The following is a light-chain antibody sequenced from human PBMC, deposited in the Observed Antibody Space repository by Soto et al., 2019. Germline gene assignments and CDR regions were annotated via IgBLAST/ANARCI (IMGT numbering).Light chain of an antibody. CDR3: LQHNSYPIT. Sequence: DIQMTQSPSAMSASVGDRVTITCRASQGISSFLVWFQQKPGNAPRRLIYAASSLQSGVPSRFSGSGSGTEFTLTISSLQPEDFATYYCLQHNSYPITFGQGTKLELK. CDR1: QGISSF. CDR2: AAS. J-gene: IGKJ2*01. V-gene: IGKV1-17*03.